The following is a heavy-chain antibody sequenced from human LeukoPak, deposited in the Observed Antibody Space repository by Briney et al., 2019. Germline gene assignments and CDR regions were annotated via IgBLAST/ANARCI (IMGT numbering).Heavy chain of an antibody. D-gene: IGHD1-26*01. CDR2: ISYDGSNK. J-gene: IGHJ4*02. V-gene: IGHV3-30*04. Sequence: GGSLRLSCAASGFTFSSYAMHWVRQAPGKGLEWVAVISYDGSNKYYADSVKGRFTISRDNSKNTLYLQMNSLRAEDTAVYYCARERGSESYYLFDYWGQGTLVTVSS. CDR1: GFTFSSYA. CDR3: ARERGSESYYLFDY.